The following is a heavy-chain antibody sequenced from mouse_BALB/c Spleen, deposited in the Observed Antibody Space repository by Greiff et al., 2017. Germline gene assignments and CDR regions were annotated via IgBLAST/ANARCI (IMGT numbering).Heavy chain of an antibody. CDR1: GYTFSSYW. V-gene: IGHV1-9*01. J-gene: IGHJ2*01. D-gene: IGHD2-2*01. Sequence: VQLQQSGAELLKPGASVKISCTATGYTFSSYWIEWVKQRPGHGLEWIGEIFPGSGSTNYNEKFKGTATFTTDTSSNTAYMQLSSLTSADSAVYYGARSRRGYDYWGQGTTLTVSS. CDR2: IFPGSGST. CDR3: ARSRRGYDY.